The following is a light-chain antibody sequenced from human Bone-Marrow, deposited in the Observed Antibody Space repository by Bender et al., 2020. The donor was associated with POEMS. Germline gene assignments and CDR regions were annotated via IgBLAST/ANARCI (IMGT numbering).Light chain of an antibody. CDR2: QDN. J-gene: IGLJ2*01. CDR1: DLGDKF. V-gene: IGLV3-1*01. Sequence: SYELTQPPSVSVSPGQTANITCSGADLGDKFTSWYHQKPGQSPVVVIYQDNKRPSGIPERFSGSSSGNTATLTISGTQPMDEANYYCQAWDSSTCVFGGGARLTVL. CDR3: QAWDSSTCV.